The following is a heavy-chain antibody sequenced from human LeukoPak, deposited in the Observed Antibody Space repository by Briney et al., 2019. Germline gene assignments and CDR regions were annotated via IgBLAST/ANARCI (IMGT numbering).Heavy chain of an antibody. CDR1: GFSFGDYG. J-gene: IGHJ4*02. V-gene: IGHV3-20*04. Sequence: TGGSLRLSCAASGFSFGDYGMSWVRQAPGKGLEWVSGINWNGGSTDYADSVKGRFTISRDNAKNSLYLQMNSLRAEDTALYYCARAGLYNWNYEGTAYFDYWGQGTLVTVSS. CDR3: ARAGLYNWNYEGTAYFDY. D-gene: IGHD1-7*01. CDR2: INWNGGST.